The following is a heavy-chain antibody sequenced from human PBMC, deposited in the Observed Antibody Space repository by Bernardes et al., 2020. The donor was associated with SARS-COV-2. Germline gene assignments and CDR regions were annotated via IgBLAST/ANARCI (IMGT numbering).Heavy chain of an antibody. V-gene: IGHV1-24*01. Sequence: ASVKVSCKVSGYTLTELSMHWVRQAPGKGLEWMGGFDPEDGERIYAQRFQGRVTMTEDTSTDTAYMELTSLRSEDTAVYYCATRSLPSSGYYYVAFDIWGKGTMVTVSS. CDR2: FDPEDGER. J-gene: IGHJ3*02. D-gene: IGHD3-22*01. CDR3: ATRSLPSSGYYYVAFDI. CDR1: GYTLTELS.